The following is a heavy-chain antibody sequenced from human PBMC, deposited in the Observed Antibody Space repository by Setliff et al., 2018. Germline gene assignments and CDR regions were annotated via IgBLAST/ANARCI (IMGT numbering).Heavy chain of an antibody. Sequence: GGSLRLSCAASGFTFSSYAMHWVRQAPGKGLEYVSAISSNGGSTYYANSVKGRFTISRDNSKNTLYLQMGSLRAEDMAVYYCVRRVYSSSSGYYHYYMDVWGKGTTVTVSS. J-gene: IGHJ6*03. CDR2: ISSNGGST. CDR3: VRRVYSSSSGYYHYYMDV. CDR1: GFTFSSYA. D-gene: IGHD6-6*01. V-gene: IGHV3-64*01.